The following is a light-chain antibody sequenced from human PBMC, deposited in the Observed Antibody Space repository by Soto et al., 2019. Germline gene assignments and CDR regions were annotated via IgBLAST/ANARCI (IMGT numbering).Light chain of an antibody. CDR2: DVT. CDR1: SSDIGGYRY. CDR3: TSYPSDSSVI. J-gene: IGLJ2*01. Sequence: QSVLTPPASVSGSPGQSVSISCTGTSSDIGGYRYVSWYQQRPGKAPKLMIHDVTNRPSGFSDRFSGSKSGNTASLTISGIQSEDEDDYYCTSYPSDSSVIFGGGTKLTVL. V-gene: IGLV2-14*03.